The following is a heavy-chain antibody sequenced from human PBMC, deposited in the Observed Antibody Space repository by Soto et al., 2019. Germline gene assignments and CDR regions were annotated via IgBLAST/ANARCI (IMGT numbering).Heavy chain of an antibody. Sequence: QVQLQESGPGLVKPSQTLSLTCTVSGGSISSGGYYWSWIRQHPGKGLEWIGYIYYSGSTYYNPSLKSRVTISVDTSKNQFSMKLSFVTAADTAVYYCAIVRRGHFERWFDPWGQGTLVTVSS. D-gene: IGHD3-10*01. V-gene: IGHV4-31*03. CDR2: IYYSGST. CDR3: AIVRRGHFERWFDP. J-gene: IGHJ5*02. CDR1: GGSISSGGYY.